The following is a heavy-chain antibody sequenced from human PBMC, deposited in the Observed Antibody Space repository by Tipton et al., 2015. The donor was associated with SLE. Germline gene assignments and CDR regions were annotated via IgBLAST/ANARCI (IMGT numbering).Heavy chain of an antibody. CDR3: ARGRWADFDY. V-gene: IGHV1-18*01. D-gene: IGHD5-24*01. J-gene: IGHJ4*02. CDR1: GYTFTTYG. CDR2: ISPYNGDT. Sequence: QVQLVQSGAEVKKPGASVKVSCKASGYTFTTYGISWVRQAPGQGLEWMGRISPYNGDTYYAQTFQGRVTLTTDTSTNTAYMELSSLRSEDTAVYYCARGRWADFDYWGQGTLVTVSS.